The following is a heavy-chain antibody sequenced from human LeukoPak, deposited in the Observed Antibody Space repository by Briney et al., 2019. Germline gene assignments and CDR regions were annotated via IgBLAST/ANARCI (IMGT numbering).Heavy chain of an antibody. D-gene: IGHD3-9*01. CDR1: GVFISSYY. Sequence: SETLSLTCTVSGVFISSYYWSWIRQPPGKGLEWIGYIYYSGSTNYNPSLKSRVTISVDTSKNQFSLKLTSVTAADTAVYFCARYILTGYRFDAFDIWGQGTMVTVSS. V-gene: IGHV4-59*08. J-gene: IGHJ3*02. CDR2: IYYSGST. CDR3: ARYILTGYRFDAFDI.